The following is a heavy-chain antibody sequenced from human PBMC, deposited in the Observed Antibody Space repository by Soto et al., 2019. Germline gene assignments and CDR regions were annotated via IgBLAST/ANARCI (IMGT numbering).Heavy chain of an antibody. V-gene: IGHV1-46*01. CDR1: GYTFTNYY. Sequence: QVQLVQSGAEVKKPGASVKVSCKASGYTFTNYYMHWMRQAPGQGLEWMGMINPTGGSTSYAQKFQGRVTMTRDTSTSTVYMELISLRSEDTAVYYCARNDKSGLDYWGQGTLVTVSS. CDR2: INPTGGST. J-gene: IGHJ4*02. CDR3: ARNDKSGLDY. D-gene: IGHD1-1*01.